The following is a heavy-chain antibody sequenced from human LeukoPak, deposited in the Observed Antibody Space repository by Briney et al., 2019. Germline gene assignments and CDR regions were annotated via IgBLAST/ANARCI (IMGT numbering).Heavy chain of an antibody. CDR3: ARRILYYDSSGYIDY. V-gene: IGHV4-4*02. CDR1: GGSISSSNW. J-gene: IGHJ4*02. D-gene: IGHD3-22*01. CDR2: IYHSGST. Sequence: SETLSLTCAVSGGSISSSNWWSWVRQPPGQGLEWIGEIYHSGSTNYNPSLKSRVTISVDKSKNQFSLKLSSVTAADTAVYYCARRILYYDSSGYIDYWGQGTLVTVSS.